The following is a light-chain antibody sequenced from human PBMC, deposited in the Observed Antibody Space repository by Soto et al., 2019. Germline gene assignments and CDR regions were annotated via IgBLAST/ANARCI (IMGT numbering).Light chain of an antibody. J-gene: IGLJ3*02. CDR3: SSYRGNYNWV. Sequence: QSALTQPPSESGSPGQSVTISCTGTSSDVGAHNFVSWYQHHPGKAPKLMIYEVNRRPSGVPDRFSGSKSGSTASLTVSGLQPEDEADYYCSSYRGNYNWVFGGGTKLTVL. CDR2: EVN. CDR1: SSDVGAHNF. V-gene: IGLV2-8*01.